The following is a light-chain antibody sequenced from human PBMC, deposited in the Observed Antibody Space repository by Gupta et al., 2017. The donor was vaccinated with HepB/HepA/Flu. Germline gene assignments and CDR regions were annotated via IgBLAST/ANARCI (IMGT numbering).Light chain of an antibody. CDR3: AAWDDSLNGYV. CDR1: GSTIGSNT. V-gene: IGLV1-44*01. J-gene: IGLJ1*01. Sequence: QTVPTPPPPPARPPVQRVTISCYGSGSTIGSNTVNWYQQLPVTAPKLLIFSNNKRPSGVPDRLSGSTSGTAASLAISGLQSEDEADYYCAAWDDSLNGYVFGTGTKVTVL. CDR2: SNN.